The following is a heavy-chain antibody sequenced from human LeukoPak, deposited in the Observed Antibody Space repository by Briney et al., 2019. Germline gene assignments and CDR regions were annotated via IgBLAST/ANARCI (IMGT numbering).Heavy chain of an antibody. Sequence: GGSLRLSCAASGFTFTSYAMSWVRQAPGKGLEWLSAIYGGGATFYSHSVRGRFTISRDTSKNTLYLQMNSLRAEDTALYYCAKAQKYTSDLDYWGQGTLVTVSS. CDR2: IYGGGAT. CDR3: AKAQKYTSDLDY. V-gene: IGHV3-23*01. J-gene: IGHJ4*02. D-gene: IGHD6-19*01. CDR1: GFTFTSYA.